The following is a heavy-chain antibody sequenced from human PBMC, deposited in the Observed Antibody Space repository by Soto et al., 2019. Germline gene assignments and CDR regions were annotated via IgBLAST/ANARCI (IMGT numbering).Heavy chain of an antibody. V-gene: IGHV4-34*01. D-gene: IGHD3-22*01. CDR2: INHSGST. CDR1: GGSFSGYY. CDR3: ARDSPISMIADS. Sequence: SETLSLTCAVYGGSFSGYYWSWIRQPPGKGLEWIGEINHSGSTNYNPSLKSRVTISVDTSKNQFSLKLSSVTAADTALYYCARDSPISMIADSWGQGTLVTVSS. J-gene: IGHJ4*02.